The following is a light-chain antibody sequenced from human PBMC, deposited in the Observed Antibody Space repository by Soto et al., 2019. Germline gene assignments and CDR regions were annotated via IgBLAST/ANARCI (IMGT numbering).Light chain of an antibody. J-gene: IGKJ4*01. CDR3: QEFASN. Sequence: IVLTQSPGTLSFSPGDRATLSCRASHSMSNSNLAWYQHKPGQAPRLLIYGASNRATGIPDRFSGSGSGTDFILTINRLGPEDFAVYYCQEFASNFGGGAKVEIX. CDR2: GAS. CDR1: HSMSNSN. V-gene: IGKV3-20*01.